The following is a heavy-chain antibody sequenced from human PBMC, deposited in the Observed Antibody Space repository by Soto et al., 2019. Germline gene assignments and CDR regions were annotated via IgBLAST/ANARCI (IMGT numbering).Heavy chain of an antibody. CDR3: ARRPPRAAIYYGMDV. Sequence: TSETLSLTCAVYGGSFSGYYWSWIRQPPGKGLEWIGEINHSGSTNYNPSLKSRVTISVDTSKNQFSLKLSSVTAADTAVYYCARRPPRAAIYYGMDVWGQGTTVTVSS. V-gene: IGHV4-34*01. D-gene: IGHD2-2*01. CDR2: INHSGST. CDR1: GGSFSGYY. J-gene: IGHJ6*02.